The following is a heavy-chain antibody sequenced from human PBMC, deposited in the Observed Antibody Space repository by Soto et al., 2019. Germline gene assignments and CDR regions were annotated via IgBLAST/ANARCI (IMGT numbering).Heavy chain of an antibody. J-gene: IGHJ6*02. CDR1: GFTFSSYS. D-gene: IGHD6-13*01. CDR2: ISSSSSYI. CDR3: ARFIAAAGLDYYYGMDV. Sequence: GGSLRLSCAASGFTFSSYSMNWVRQAPGKGLEWVSSISSSSSYIYYADSVKGRFTISRDNSKNSLYLQMNSLRAEDTAVYYWARFIAAAGLDYYYGMDVWGQGTTVTVSS. V-gene: IGHV3-21*01.